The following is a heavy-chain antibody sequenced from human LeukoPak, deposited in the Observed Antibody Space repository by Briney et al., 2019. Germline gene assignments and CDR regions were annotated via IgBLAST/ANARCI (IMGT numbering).Heavy chain of an antibody. Sequence: GASVKVSCKASGYTFTSYDINWVRQATGQGLEWMGWMNPNSGNTGYAQKFQGRVTMTRNTSISTAYMELSSLRSEDTAVYYCARGTGSSSRYNYYYYGMDVWGQGTTVTVSS. CDR3: ARGTGSSSRYNYYYYGMDV. CDR2: MNPNSGNT. V-gene: IGHV1-8*01. CDR1: GYTFTSYD. D-gene: IGHD6-13*01. J-gene: IGHJ6*02.